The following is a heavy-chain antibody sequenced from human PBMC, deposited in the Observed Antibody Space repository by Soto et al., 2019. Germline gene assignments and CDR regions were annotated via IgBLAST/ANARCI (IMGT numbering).Heavy chain of an antibody. V-gene: IGHV3-30*18. CDR2: ISYDGSNK. CDR3: AKGDRYDSSGYPTGSAFDI. CDR1: GFTFSSYG. J-gene: IGHJ3*02. D-gene: IGHD3-22*01. Sequence: QVQLVESGGGVVQPGRSLRLSCAASGFTFSSYGMHWVRQAPGKGLEWVAVISYDGSNKYYADSVKGRFTISRDNSKNTLYLQMNSLRAEDTAVYYCAKGDRYDSSGYPTGSAFDIWGQGTMVTVSS.